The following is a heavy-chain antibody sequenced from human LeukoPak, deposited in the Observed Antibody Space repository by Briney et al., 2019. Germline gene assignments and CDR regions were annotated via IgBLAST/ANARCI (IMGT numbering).Heavy chain of an antibody. CDR1: GGTFSSYA. V-gene: IGHV1-69*13. CDR3: ARDDSSGWDLVPLNY. J-gene: IGHJ4*02. D-gene: IGHD6-19*01. CDR2: IIPIFGTA. Sequence: GASVKVSCKASGGTFSSYAISWVRQAPGQGLEWMGGIIPIFGTANYAQRFQGRVTITADESTSTAYMGLSSLRSEDTAVYYCARDDSSGWDLVPLNYWGQGTLVTVSS.